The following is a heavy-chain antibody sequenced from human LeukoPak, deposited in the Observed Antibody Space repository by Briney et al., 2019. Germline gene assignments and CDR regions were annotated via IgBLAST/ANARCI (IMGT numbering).Heavy chain of an antibody. D-gene: IGHD6-13*01. CDR3: ARTQQLGWFDP. V-gene: IGHV1-18*01. CDR1: GYTFTSYG. CDR2: ISAYNGNT. Sequence: ATVKVSCKASGYTFTSYGIYWVRQAPGQGLEWMGWISAYNGNTNYAQNLQDRVTMTTDASTSTAYMELRSLRSDDTAVYYCARTQQLGWFDPWGQGTLVTVSS. J-gene: IGHJ5*02.